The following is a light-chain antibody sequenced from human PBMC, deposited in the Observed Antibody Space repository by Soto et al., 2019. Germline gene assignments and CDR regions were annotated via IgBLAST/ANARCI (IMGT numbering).Light chain of an antibody. J-gene: IGLJ1*01. Sequence: LAQPASVSGSPGHSITISCIGTSSDVGSYSHVAWYQQFPGKTPKLIIYEVTYRPSGVSHRFSASKSGNTASLTISGLQAGDEADYYCISYTGSSTSYVFGTGTKVTVL. V-gene: IGLV2-14*01. CDR1: SSDVGSYSH. CDR3: ISYTGSSTSYV. CDR2: EVT.